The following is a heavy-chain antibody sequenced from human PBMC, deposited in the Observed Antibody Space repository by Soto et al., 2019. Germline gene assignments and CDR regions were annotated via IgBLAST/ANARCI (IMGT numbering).Heavy chain of an antibody. Sequence: GGSLRLSCAASGFTFSNYAMSWVRQAPGKGLEWVSAISGSGGSTYYADSVKGRFTISRDNSKNTLYLQMNSLRAEDTAVYYCAKSEGIAAAGKVDYWGQGTLVTVSS. D-gene: IGHD6-13*01. V-gene: IGHV3-23*01. CDR3: AKSEGIAAAGKVDY. CDR2: ISGSGGST. CDR1: GFTFSNYA. J-gene: IGHJ4*02.